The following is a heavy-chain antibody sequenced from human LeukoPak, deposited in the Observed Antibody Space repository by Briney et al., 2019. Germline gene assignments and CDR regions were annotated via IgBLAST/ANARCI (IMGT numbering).Heavy chain of an antibody. CDR3: ATIYDSSGYYLFDY. J-gene: IGHJ4*02. D-gene: IGHD3-22*01. CDR2: FDPEEGET. Sequence: ASVKVSCKVSGYTPTELSMHWVRQAPGKGLEWMGGFDPEEGETIYAQKFQGRVTMTEDTSTDTAYMELSSLRSEDTAVYYCATIYDSSGYYLFDYWGQGTLVTVSS. CDR1: GYTPTELS. V-gene: IGHV1-24*01.